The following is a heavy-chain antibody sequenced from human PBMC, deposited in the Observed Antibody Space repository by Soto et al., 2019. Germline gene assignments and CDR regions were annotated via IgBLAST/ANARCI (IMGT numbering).Heavy chain of an antibody. J-gene: IGHJ5*02. CDR3: ARHERYSYAQKRFDP. D-gene: IGHD5-18*01. CDR1: GGSISSSSYY. CDR2: IYYSGST. V-gene: IGHV4-39*01. Sequence: TSETLSLTCTVSGGSISSSSYYWGWIRQPPGKGLEWIGSIYYSGSTYYNPSLKSRVTISVDTSKNQFSLKLSSVTAADTAVYYCARHERYSYAQKRFDPWGQGTLVTVSS.